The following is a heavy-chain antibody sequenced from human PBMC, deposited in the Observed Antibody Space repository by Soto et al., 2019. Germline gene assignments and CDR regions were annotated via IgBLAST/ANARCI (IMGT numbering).Heavy chain of an antibody. CDR3: AKDLTSTFDY. CDR1: GFTFSDYA. Sequence: GGSLRLSCAASGFTFSDYAMSWVRQAPGKGLEWVSVISGSGSSTYHADSVKGRFTISRDNSKNTLYLQMNSLRAEDTAVYYCAKDLTSTFDYWGQGTLVTVSS. J-gene: IGHJ4*02. CDR2: ISGSGSST. V-gene: IGHV3-23*01. D-gene: IGHD2-2*01.